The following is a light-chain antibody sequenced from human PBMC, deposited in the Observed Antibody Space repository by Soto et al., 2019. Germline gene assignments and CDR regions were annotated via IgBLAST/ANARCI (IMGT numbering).Light chain of an antibody. V-gene: IGKV1-5*01. CDR2: DAS. CDR3: QEYKTYWT. J-gene: IGKJ1*01. Sequence: DIQMTQSPSTLSASVGDRVTITCRASQSIGSRLAWYQQKPGKAPKVLIYDASSLESGVPSRFSGSGSGTQFTLTISSLQPDDFATYYCQEYKTYWTFGQGTK. CDR1: QSIGSR.